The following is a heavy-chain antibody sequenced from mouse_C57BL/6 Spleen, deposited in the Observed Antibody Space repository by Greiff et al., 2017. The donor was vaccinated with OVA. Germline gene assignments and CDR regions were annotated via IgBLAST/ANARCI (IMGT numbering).Heavy chain of an antibody. CDR1: GYTFTSYN. J-gene: IGHJ4*01. V-gene: IGHV1-12*01. CDR2: IYPGNGDT. D-gene: IGHD2-3*01. CDR3: ARIYDGYYFYAMDY. Sequence: QVQLKQSGAELVRPGASVKMSCKASGYTFTSYNMHWVKQTPRQGLEWIGAIYPGNGDTSYNQKFKGKATLTVDKSSSTAYMQLSSLTSEDSAVYFCARIYDGYYFYAMDYWGQGTSVTVSS.